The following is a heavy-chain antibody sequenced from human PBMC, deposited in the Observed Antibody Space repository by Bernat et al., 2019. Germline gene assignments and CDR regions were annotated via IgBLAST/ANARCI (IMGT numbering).Heavy chain of an antibody. V-gene: IGHV3-11*01. D-gene: IGHD2-15*01. CDR2: ISSSGSTI. Sequence: QVQLVESGGGLVKPGGSLRLSCAASGFTFSDYYMSWIRQAPGKGLEWVSYISSSGSTIYYADSVKGRFTISRDNARNSLYLQMNSLRAEDTAVYYCARDEFEVVAASYYYGMDVWGQGTTVTVSS. CDR3: ARDEFEVVAASYYYGMDV. J-gene: IGHJ6*02. CDR1: GFTFSDYY.